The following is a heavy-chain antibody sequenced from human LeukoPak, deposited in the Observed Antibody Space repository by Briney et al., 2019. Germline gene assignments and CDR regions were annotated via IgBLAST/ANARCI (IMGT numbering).Heavy chain of an antibody. V-gene: IGHV3-30*03. CDR2: ISYDGSNK. CDR3: ARDYGGNSDY. D-gene: IGHD4-23*01. J-gene: IGHJ4*02. CDR1: GFTFSSYG. Sequence: PGRSLRLSCAASGFTFSSYGMHWVRRAPGKGLEWVAVISYDGSNKYYADSVKGRFTISRDNSKNTLYLQMNSLRAEDTAVYYCARDYGGNSDYWGQGTLVTVSS.